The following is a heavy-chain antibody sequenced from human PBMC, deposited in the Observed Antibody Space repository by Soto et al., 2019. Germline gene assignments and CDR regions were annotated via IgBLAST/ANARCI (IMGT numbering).Heavy chain of an antibody. D-gene: IGHD5-12*01. CDR1: GFTVSSNY. Sequence: EVQLVESGGGLVQPGGSLRLSCAASGFTVSSNYMSWVRQAPGKGLEWVSVIYSGGSTYYADSVKGRFTISRDNSKNTLYLQMNSLRAEDTAVYYCAGIVATISDYYFDYWGQGTLVTVSS. CDR2: IYSGGST. CDR3: AGIVATISDYYFDY. V-gene: IGHV3-66*01. J-gene: IGHJ4*02.